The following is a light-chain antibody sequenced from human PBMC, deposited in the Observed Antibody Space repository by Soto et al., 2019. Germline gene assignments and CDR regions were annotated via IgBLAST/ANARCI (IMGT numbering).Light chain of an antibody. CDR3: QQYNNWPPLT. V-gene: IGKV3-15*01. Sequence: EIVMTQSPATLSVSPGERATLSCRASQSISSNLAWYQQKPGRAPRLFIYGASTRATGIPARFSGSGSGTEFTLTISSLQSEDFAVYYCQQYNNWPPLTFGGGTKAEIK. J-gene: IGKJ4*01. CDR2: GAS. CDR1: QSISSN.